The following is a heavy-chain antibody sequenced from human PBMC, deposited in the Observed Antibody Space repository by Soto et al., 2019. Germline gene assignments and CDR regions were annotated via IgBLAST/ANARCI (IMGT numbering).Heavy chain of an antibody. Sequence: PSETLSLTCTVSGGSISSSSYYWGWIRQPPGKGLEWIGSIYYSGSTYYNPSLKSRVTISVDTSKNQFSLKLSSVTAADTAVYYCARQRIGYDILTGYPKLDYFDYWGQGTLVTVSS. CDR2: IYYSGST. CDR3: ARQRIGYDILTGYPKLDYFDY. CDR1: GGSISSSSYY. J-gene: IGHJ4*02. D-gene: IGHD3-9*01. V-gene: IGHV4-39*01.